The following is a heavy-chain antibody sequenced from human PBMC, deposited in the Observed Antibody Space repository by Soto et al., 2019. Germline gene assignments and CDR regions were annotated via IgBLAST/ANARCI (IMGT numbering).Heavy chain of an antibody. CDR2: IYYSGST. V-gene: IGHV4-59*01. J-gene: IGHJ4*02. D-gene: IGHD2-21*02. CDR1: GGSISSYY. CDR3: ASCGGGDCYRAMYIDY. Sequence: SETLSLTCTVSGGSISSYYWSWIRQPPGKGLEWIGYIYYSGSTNYNPSLKSRVTISVDTSKNQFSLKLSSVTAADTAVYYCASCGGGDCYRAMYIDYWGPGTLVTVSS.